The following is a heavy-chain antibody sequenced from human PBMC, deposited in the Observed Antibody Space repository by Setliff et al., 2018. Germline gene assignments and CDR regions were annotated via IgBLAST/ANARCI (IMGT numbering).Heavy chain of an antibody. D-gene: IGHD3-22*01. CDR1: GYTFTTYY. V-gene: IGHV1-46*01. J-gene: IGHJ5*02. Sequence: GASVKVSCKASGYTFTTYYMNWVRQAPGQGLEWMGILNPSGGDSVYAQRFQGRVTLTSYTSSSTFSMVLRSLRSDDTAVYYCARGIYYFDIMGDPLGQGTLVTVSS. CDR2: LNPSGGDS. CDR3: ARGIYYFDIMGDP.